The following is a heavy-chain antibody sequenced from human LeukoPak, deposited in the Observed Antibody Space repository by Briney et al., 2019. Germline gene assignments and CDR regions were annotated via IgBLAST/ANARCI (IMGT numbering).Heavy chain of an antibody. CDR3: ARDWGTAGYGSGSYYNSNYFDY. V-gene: IGHV1-46*01. Sequence: VASVKVSCKASGYTFTSYYMHWVRQAPGQGLEWMGIINPSGGSTSYAQKFQGRVTMTRDTSTSTVYMELSSLRSEDTAVYYCARDWGTAGYGSGSYYNSNYFDYWGQGTLVTVSS. CDR1: GYTFTSYY. D-gene: IGHD3-10*01. J-gene: IGHJ4*02. CDR2: INPSGGST.